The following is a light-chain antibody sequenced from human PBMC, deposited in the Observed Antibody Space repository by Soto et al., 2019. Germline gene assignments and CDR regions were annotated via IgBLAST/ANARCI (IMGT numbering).Light chain of an antibody. Sequence: QAVVTQEPSLTVSPGGTVTLTCASSTGAVTSGYYPNWFQQKPGQAPRALIYSTSNKNSWTPARFSGSLLGDKAALTLSGVQPEDEAEYYCLLYYGGGWVFGGGTKLTVL. J-gene: IGLJ3*02. CDR3: LLYYGGGWV. V-gene: IGLV7-43*01. CDR2: STS. CDR1: TGAVTSGYY.